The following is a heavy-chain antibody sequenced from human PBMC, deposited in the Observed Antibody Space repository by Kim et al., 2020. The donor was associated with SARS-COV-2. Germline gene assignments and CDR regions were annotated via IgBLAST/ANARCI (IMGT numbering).Heavy chain of an antibody. J-gene: IGHJ2*01. V-gene: IGHV4-59*01. CDR2: IYYSGST. CDR1: GGSISSYY. CDR3: ARRGFVVVPAATDWYFDL. D-gene: IGHD2-2*01. Sequence: SETLSLTCTVSGGSISSYYWSWIRQPPGKGLEWIGYIYYSGSTNYNPSLKSRVTISVDTSKNQFSLKLSSVTAADTAVYYCARRGFVVVPAATDWYFDLWGRGTLVTVSS.